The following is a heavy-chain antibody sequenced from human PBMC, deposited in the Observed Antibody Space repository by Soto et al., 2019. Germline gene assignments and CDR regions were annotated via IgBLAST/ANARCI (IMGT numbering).Heavy chain of an antibody. Sequence: PGGSLRLSCAASGVTFSSYWMSWVRQAPGKGLEWVANIKQDGGEKYYVDSVKGRFTISRDNAKNSLYLQMNSLGVEDTALYYCARRYSSSWSGFDPWGQGTLVTVSS. CDR3: ARRYSSSWSGFDP. D-gene: IGHD6-13*01. CDR1: GVTFSSYW. CDR2: IKQDGGEK. J-gene: IGHJ5*02. V-gene: IGHV3-7*01.